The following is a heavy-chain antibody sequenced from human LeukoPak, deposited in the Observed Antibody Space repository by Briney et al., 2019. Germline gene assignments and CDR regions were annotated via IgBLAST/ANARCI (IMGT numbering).Heavy chain of an antibody. CDR1: GDSLSSHY. CDR3: ARRACSRIHCHSPPGNWFDT. CDR2: VSDSEST. J-gene: IGHJ5*02. Sequence: PSETLSLTCTVSGDSLSSHYWYWVRQPPGKGLEWIACVSDSESTNYNPSLASRVTISMDTSKNQFSLKLTSMSAADTAVYYCARRACSRIHCHSPPGNWFDTWGQGTLVTVSS. V-gene: IGHV4-59*08. D-gene: IGHD2-2*01.